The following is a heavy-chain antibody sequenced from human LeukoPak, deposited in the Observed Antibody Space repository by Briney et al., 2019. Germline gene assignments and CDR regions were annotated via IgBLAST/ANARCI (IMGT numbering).Heavy chain of an antibody. V-gene: IGHV3-7*05. CDR3: ARDFRMVTAALDY. CDR1: GFTFSAYW. Sequence: GGSLRLSCAASGFTFSAYWMSWVRQAPGKGLEWVANINQDGSEIFYVDSVEGRFTISRDNAKSSLYLQMNSLRADDTAVYYCARDFRMVTAALDYWGQGTLVTVSS. CDR2: INQDGSEI. J-gene: IGHJ4*02. D-gene: IGHD2-21*02.